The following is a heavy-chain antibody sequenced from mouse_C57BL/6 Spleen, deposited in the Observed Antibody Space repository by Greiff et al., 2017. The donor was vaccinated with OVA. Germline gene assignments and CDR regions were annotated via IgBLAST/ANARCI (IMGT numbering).Heavy chain of an antibody. CDR3: ARGGDSSYYFDY. V-gene: IGHV1-81*01. CDR1: GYTFTSYG. CDR2: IYPRSGNT. J-gene: IGHJ2*01. Sequence: QVQLKESGAELARPGASVKLSCKASGYTFTSYGISWVKQRTGQGLEWIGEIYPRSGNTYYNEKFKGKATLTADKSSSTAYMELRSLTSEDSAVYFCARGGDSSYYFDYWGQGTTLTVSS. D-gene: IGHD3-2*01.